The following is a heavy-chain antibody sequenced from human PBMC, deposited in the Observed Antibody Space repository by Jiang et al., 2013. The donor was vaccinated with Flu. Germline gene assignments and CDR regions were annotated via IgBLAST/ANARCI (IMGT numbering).Heavy chain of an antibody. CDR3: ARTYQEHSRSSGGMDV. CDR2: INTNTGNP. J-gene: IGHJ6*02. CDR1: GYTFTLDA. D-gene: IGHD6-6*01. Sequence: QSGSELKKPGASVKVSCKASGYTFTLDAMNWVRQAPGQRPEWMGWINTNTGNPTYAQGFTGRFVFSLDTSVSTAYLQISSLKVEDTAMYYCARTYQEHSRSSGGMDVWGQGTMVIV. V-gene: IGHV7-4-1*02.